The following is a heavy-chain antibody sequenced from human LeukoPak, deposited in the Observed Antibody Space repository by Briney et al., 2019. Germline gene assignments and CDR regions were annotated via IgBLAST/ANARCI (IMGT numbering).Heavy chain of an antibody. J-gene: IGHJ4*02. Sequence: GGSLRLSCAASGFTFSSYSMNWVRQAPGKGLEWVSYIIGGGTTIYYADSVKGRFTISRDDAKNSLFLQMNSLRAEDTAVYYCASAMATIRALINRGQGTLVTVSS. CDR1: GFTFSSYS. CDR3: ASAMATIRALIN. D-gene: IGHD5-12*01. V-gene: IGHV3-48*04. CDR2: IIGGGTTI.